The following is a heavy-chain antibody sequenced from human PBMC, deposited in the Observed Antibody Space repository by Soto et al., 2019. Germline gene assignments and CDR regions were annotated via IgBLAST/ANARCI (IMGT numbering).Heavy chain of an antibody. J-gene: IGHJ4*02. CDR2: IYGGGTT. V-gene: IGHV3-53*01. CDR3: VQTTGWPGFDF. CDR1: GFAVSSKY. Sequence: EVQLEESGGGLIQPGGSLRLSCAASGFAVSSKYMTWVRQAPGKGLEWVSVIYGGGTTYYADSVKGRFTISRDTSKNTLYLQMNSLRAEDTAVYYCVQTTGWPGFDFWGQGSLVTASS. D-gene: IGHD6-19*01.